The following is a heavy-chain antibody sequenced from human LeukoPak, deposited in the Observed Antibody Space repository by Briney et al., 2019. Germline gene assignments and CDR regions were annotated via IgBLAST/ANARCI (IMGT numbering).Heavy chain of an antibody. V-gene: IGHV3-30*02. Sequence: PGGSLRLSCAASGFTFSSYGMHWVRQAPGKGLEWVAFIRYDGGNKYYADSVKGRFTISRDNSKNTLYLQMNSLRAEDTAVYYCAKDPGVVPAASYYFDYWGQGTLVTVSS. CDR3: AKDPGVVPAASYYFDY. CDR1: GFTFSSYG. D-gene: IGHD2-2*01. CDR2: IRYDGGNK. J-gene: IGHJ4*02.